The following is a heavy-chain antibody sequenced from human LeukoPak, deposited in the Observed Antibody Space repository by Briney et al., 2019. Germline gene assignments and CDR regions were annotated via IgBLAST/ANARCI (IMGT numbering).Heavy chain of an antibody. CDR3: ARQCGDYDCGWDY. D-gene: IGHD4-17*01. Sequence: GESLKISCRGSGYSFATNWIGWVRQRPGKGPEWMGIIYPGDSNTKYSPSFQGQVIISVDKSISTAYLQWSSLKASDTAIYYCARQCGDYDCGWDYWGQGTLVTVSS. V-gene: IGHV5-51*01. J-gene: IGHJ4*02. CDR1: GYSFATNW. CDR2: IYPGDSNT.